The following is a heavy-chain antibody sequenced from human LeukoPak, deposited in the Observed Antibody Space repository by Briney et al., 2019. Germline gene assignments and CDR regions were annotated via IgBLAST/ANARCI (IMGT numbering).Heavy chain of an antibody. Sequence: GGSLRLSCAASGFTLSSYWMSWVRQAPGKGLEWVANIKQDGSEKYYVDSVKGRFTISRDNAKNSLYLQMNILRAEDTAVYYCASALDYYDTRDIDYWGQGTLVTVSS. CDR2: IKQDGSEK. CDR1: GFTLSSYW. V-gene: IGHV3-7*01. D-gene: IGHD3-22*01. J-gene: IGHJ4*02. CDR3: ASALDYYDTRDIDY.